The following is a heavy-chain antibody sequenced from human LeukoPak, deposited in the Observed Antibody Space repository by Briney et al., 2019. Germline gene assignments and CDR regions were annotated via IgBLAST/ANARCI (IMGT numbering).Heavy chain of an antibody. D-gene: IGHD2-2*02. J-gene: IGHJ4*02. CDR3: ARVYTGNRWHFDY. Sequence: SGGSLRLSCAASGSTFSTYWMSWVRQAPGKGLECVANIKRDGSEKYYVDSVKGRFTIFRDDAKSSLYLQMNSLRAEDTAVYFCARVYTGNRWHFDYWGQGTLVTVSS. CDR2: IKRDGSEK. V-gene: IGHV3-7*03. CDR1: GSTFSTYW.